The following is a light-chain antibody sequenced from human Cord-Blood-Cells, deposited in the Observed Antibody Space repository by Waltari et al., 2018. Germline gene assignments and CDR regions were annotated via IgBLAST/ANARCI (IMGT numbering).Light chain of an antibody. CDR1: SSDVGGYNY. Sequence: QSALTQPASVSGSPGQSITISCTGTSSDVGGYNYVSWYQQHPGKSPKLMIYDVSKRPSGVSNRFSGSKSGNTASLTISGLQAEEEADYYCSPYTSSSTWVFGGGTKLTVL. J-gene: IGLJ3*02. CDR3: SPYTSSSTWV. CDR2: DVS. V-gene: IGLV2-14*01.